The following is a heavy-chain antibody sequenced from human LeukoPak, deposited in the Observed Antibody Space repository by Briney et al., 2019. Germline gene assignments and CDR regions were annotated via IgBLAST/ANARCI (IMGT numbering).Heavy chain of an antibody. Sequence: GASVKVSCKASGGTFSSYAISWVRQAPGQGLEWMGRIIPILGIANYAQKFQGRVTITADKSTSTAYMELSSLRSEDTAVYYCARDYDFWSGYYTWAFDIWGQGTMVTVSS. CDR1: GGTFSSYA. CDR3: ARDYDFWSGYYTWAFDI. D-gene: IGHD3-3*01. V-gene: IGHV1-69*04. J-gene: IGHJ3*02. CDR2: IIPILGIA.